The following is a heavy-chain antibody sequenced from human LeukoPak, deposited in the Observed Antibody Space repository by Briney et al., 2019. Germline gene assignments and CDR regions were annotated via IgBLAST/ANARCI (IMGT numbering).Heavy chain of an antibody. J-gene: IGHJ5*02. V-gene: IGHV3-23*01. CDR1: GFTFSTYA. CDR3: ATAATQNDPGTNDLDGYWFDP. CDR2: ISGSGGIM. Sequence: PGGSLSLSCAASGFTFSTYAMSWVRQAPGKGLEWVSAISGSGGIMYYADSVKGRFTISRDNSKNTLYLQMNSLRAEDTAVYYCATAATQNDPGTNDLDGYWFDPWGQGTLVTVSS. D-gene: IGHD4-17*01.